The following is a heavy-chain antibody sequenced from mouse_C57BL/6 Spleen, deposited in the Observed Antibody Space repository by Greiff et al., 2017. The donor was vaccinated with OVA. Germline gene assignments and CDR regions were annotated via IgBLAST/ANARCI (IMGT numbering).Heavy chain of an antibody. CDR2: INPSNGGT. J-gene: IGHJ3*01. CDR3: AIIYYDYDVPFY. Sequence: VQLQQPGTELVKPGASVKLSCKASGYTFTSYWMHWVKQRPGHGLEWIGNINPSNGGTNYNEKFKSKATLTVDKSSSTAYMQLSSLTSEDAAVYYCAIIYYDYDVPFYWGQGTLVTVSA. V-gene: IGHV1-53*01. D-gene: IGHD2-4*01. CDR1: GYTFTSYW.